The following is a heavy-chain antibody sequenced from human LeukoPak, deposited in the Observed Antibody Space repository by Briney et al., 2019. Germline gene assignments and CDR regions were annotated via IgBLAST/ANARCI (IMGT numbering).Heavy chain of an antibody. Sequence: PSETLSLTCAVHGGSFGDYFWTWIRQSPGKGLEWIGDINHGGITYYNPSLKSRVAISVDRSKNQLSLRLTSVTAADTAVYYCARDGAYGSGTHNWYFDLWGRGALVTVSS. CDR3: ARDGAYGSGTHNWYFDL. CDR2: INHGGIT. V-gene: IGHV4-34*01. D-gene: IGHD3-10*01. J-gene: IGHJ2*01. CDR1: GGSFGDYF.